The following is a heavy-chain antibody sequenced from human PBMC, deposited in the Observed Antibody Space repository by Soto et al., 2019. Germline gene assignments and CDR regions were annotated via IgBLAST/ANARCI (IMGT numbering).Heavy chain of an antibody. CDR2: ISGYNGNA. J-gene: IGHJ4*02. Sequence: VQLVQSGNEVQRPGASVKVSCKTSGYTFSSYGIIWVRQAPGQGLEWMGWISGYNGNADYAQKFQGRVHMTTDTSTSTVIMELRNLRSDDAALYYCAREGWLGELLYWGQGSLVTVS. D-gene: IGHD3-16*01. V-gene: IGHV1-18*01. CDR3: AREGWLGELLY. CDR1: GYTFSSYG.